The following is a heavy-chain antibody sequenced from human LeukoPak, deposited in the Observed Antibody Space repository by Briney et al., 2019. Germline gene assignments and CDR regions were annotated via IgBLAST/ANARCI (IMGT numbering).Heavy chain of an antibody. CDR2: INHSGST. D-gene: IGHD3-16*01. V-gene: IGHV4-34*01. CDR3: ARETSQKGAHYMDV. Sequence: SETLSLTCAVYGGSFSGYYWSWIRQPPGKGLEWIGEINHSGSTNYNPSLKSRVIIMIDTPKNHFSLTLSSVTAADTAVYYCARETSQKGAHYMDVWGKGTTVTISS. J-gene: IGHJ6*03. CDR1: GGSFSGYY.